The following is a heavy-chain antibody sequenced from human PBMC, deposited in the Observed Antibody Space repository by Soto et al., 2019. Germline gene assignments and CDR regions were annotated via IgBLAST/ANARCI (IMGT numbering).Heavy chain of an antibody. D-gene: IGHD6-13*01. J-gene: IGHJ4*02. CDR1: GGSISSYY. V-gene: IGHV4-59*06. CDR2: IYYSGST. Sequence: SETLSLTCTVSGGSISSYYWSWIRQHPGKGLEWIGYIYYSGSTYYNPSLKSRVTISVDTSKNQFSLKLSSVTAADTAVYYCARKDSSSWDFFDYWGQGTLVTVSS. CDR3: ARKDSSSWDFFDY.